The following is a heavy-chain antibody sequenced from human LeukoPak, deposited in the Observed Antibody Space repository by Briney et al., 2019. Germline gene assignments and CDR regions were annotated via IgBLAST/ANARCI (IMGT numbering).Heavy chain of an antibody. CDR2: IYYSGST. CDR1: GGSISSSSYY. J-gene: IGHJ4*02. V-gene: IGHV4-39*01. Sequence: PSETLSLTCTVSGGSISSSSYYWGWIRQPPGKGLEWIGSIYYSGSTYYNPSLKSRVTISVDTSKNQFSLKLSSVTAADTAVYYCARQLMVRGVIADYWGQGTLVTVSS. CDR3: ARQLMVRGVIADY. D-gene: IGHD3-10*01.